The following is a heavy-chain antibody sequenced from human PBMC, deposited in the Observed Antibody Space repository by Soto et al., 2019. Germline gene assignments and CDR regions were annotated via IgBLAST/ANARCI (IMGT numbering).Heavy chain of an antibody. D-gene: IGHD3-22*01. CDR3: ARDHHSYYDTSGYYPYFDF. CDR1: GGSVNTAPYH. CDR2: IYYTGST. Sequence: PSETLSLTCTVSGGSVNTAPYHWSWIRQSPRNGLEWIGNIYYTGSTNYNPSFESRVAISLDTSNNQFSLRLTSLTAADTAVYFCARDHHSYYDTSGYYPYFDFWGQGTLVTDS. V-gene: IGHV4-61*01. J-gene: IGHJ4*02.